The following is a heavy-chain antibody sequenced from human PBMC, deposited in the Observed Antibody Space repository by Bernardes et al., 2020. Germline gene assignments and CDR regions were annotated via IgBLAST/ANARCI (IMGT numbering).Heavy chain of an antibody. V-gene: IGHV3-23*01. CDR1: GFTFSSYA. D-gene: IGHD3-16*02. CDR2: ISGSGVST. J-gene: IGHJ5*02. Sequence: GGSLRLSCAASGFTFSSYAMSWVRQAPGKGLEWVSGISGSGVSTYYADSVKGRFTISRDNSKNTLYLQMNSLRVEDTAVYFCARALRLGELSFGHWGQGTLITVSS. CDR3: ARALRLGELSFGH.